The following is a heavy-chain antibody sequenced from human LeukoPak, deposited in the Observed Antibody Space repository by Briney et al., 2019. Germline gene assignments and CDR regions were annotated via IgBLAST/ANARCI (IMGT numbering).Heavy chain of an antibody. Sequence: GGSLRLSCAASGFTFSSYSMNWVRQAPGKGLEWASSISSSSSYIYYADSVKGRFTISRDNAKNSLYLQMNSLRAEDTAVYYCARDRGVAGTSGTEDYWGQGTLVTVSS. CDR1: GFTFSSYS. J-gene: IGHJ4*02. V-gene: IGHV3-21*01. D-gene: IGHD6-19*01. CDR2: ISSSSSYI. CDR3: ARDRGVAGTSGTEDY.